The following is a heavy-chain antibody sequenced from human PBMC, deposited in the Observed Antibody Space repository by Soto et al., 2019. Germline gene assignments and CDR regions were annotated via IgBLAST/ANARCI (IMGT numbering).Heavy chain of an antibody. Sequence: SETLSLTCTVSGGTISSWSWSWIRQPPGKGLEWIGYIYYSGSTNCNPSLKSRVTISVDTSKNQFSLKLSSVTAADTAVYYCARRYGSAIDYWGQGTLVTVSS. V-gene: IGHV4-59*08. J-gene: IGHJ4*02. D-gene: IGHD1-26*01. CDR1: GGTISSWS. CDR3: ARRYGSAIDY. CDR2: IYYSGST.